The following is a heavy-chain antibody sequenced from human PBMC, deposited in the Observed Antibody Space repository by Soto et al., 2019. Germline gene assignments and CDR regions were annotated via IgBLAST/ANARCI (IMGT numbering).Heavy chain of an antibody. CDR3: ATLDGLSAAGTWGYFRH. Sequence: EVQLLESGGGLIQPGGSLRLSCAASGLTFSIYALSWVRQAPGKGLEWVSGITDTGGRTYYADSVQGRFTISRDNSQSTVYLQMNSLRAEDTAVYYCATLDGLSAAGTWGYFRHWGQGTLVTFSS. V-gene: IGHV3-23*01. CDR1: GLTFSIYA. D-gene: IGHD6-13*01. CDR2: ITDTGGRT. J-gene: IGHJ1*01.